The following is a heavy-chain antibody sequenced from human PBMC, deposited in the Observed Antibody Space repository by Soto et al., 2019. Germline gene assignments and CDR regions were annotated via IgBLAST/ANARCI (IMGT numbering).Heavy chain of an antibody. CDR1: GYSFTSYW. D-gene: IGHD6-19*01. V-gene: IGHV5-51*01. CDR3: ARPLGVGAGIDAFDX. CDR2: IYTGDSDT. Sequence: GEALKISCKGSGYSFTSYWIGWVRQMPGKGLEWMGIIYTGDSDTRYSQSFQGQVTISAYKSISTAYLQWSSLKASETAMYYCARPLGVGAGIDAFDXWGQGTMVTVS. J-gene: IGHJ3*02.